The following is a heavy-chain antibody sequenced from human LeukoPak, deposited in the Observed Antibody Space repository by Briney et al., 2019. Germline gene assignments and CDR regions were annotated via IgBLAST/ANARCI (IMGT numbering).Heavy chain of an antibody. CDR1: GGSFSGYY. J-gene: IGHJ4*02. CDR2: INHSGST. Sequence: PSETLSLTCAVYGGSFSGYYWSWIRQPPGKGLEWIGEINHSGSTNYNPSLKSRVTISVDTSKNQFSLKLSSVTAADTAVYYCASRGYSSGWYRRGDYWGQGTLVTVSS. D-gene: IGHD6-19*01. V-gene: IGHV4-34*01. CDR3: ASRGYSSGWYRRGDY.